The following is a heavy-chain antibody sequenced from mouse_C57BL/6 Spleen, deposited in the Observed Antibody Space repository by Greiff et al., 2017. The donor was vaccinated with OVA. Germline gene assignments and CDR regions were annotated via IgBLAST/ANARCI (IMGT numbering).Heavy chain of an antibody. Sequence: EVQGVEAGGGLVHPDCSLSLSCAASGFTFTDYYMSWVRQPPGKALEWLGFIRNKANGYTTEYSASVKGRFTISRDNSQSILYLQMNALRAEDSATYYRARSSTVKYYFDYWGQGTTLTVSS. V-gene: IGHV7-3*01. CDR1: GFTFTDYY. CDR2: IRNKANGYTT. J-gene: IGHJ2*01. D-gene: IGHD1-1*01. CDR3: ARSSTVKYYFDY.